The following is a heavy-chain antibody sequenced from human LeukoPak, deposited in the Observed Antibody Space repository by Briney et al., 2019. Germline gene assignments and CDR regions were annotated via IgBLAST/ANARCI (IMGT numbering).Heavy chain of an antibody. CDR2: IYPGDSDT. J-gene: IGHJ5*02. V-gene: IGHV5-51*01. D-gene: IGHD3-22*01. Sequence: GESLKISCKGSGYSFTSYWIGWVRQMPGKGLEWMGIIYPGDSDTRYSPSFQGQVTISADKSISTAYLQWSSLKASDTAMYYCATAPGGYDSSGYYYYWFDPWDQGTLVTVSS. CDR1: GYSFTSYW. CDR3: ATAPGGYDSSGYYYYWFDP.